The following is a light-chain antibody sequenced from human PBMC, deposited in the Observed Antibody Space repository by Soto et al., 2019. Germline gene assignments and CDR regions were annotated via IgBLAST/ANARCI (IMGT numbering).Light chain of an antibody. J-gene: IGLJ1*01. Sequence: QSVLTQPPSVSGSPGQSVTISCTGTSSDVGSYNRVSWYQQPPGTAPKLMIYGVSNRPSGVPDRFSGSKSGYTASLTISGLQAEDEADYYCSSYTSSTTYVFGTGTKVTVL. CDR1: SSDVGSYNR. V-gene: IGLV2-18*02. CDR3: SSYTSSTTYV. CDR2: GVS.